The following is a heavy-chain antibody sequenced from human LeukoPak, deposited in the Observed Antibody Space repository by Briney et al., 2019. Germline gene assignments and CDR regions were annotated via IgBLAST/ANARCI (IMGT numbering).Heavy chain of an antibody. D-gene: IGHD6-19*01. V-gene: IGHV1-2*04. CDR1: GYTFTGYY. Sequence: ASVKVSSTASGYTFTGYYMHWVRQAPGQGLEWMGWINPNSGGTNYAQKFQGWVTMTRDTSISTAYMELSRLRSDDTAVYYCARGSSDWYYFDYWGQGTLVTVSS. CDR3: ARGSSDWYYFDY. CDR2: INPNSGGT. J-gene: IGHJ4*02.